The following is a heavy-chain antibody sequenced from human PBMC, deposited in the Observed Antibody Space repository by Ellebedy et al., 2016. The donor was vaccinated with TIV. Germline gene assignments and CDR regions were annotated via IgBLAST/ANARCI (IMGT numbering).Heavy chain of an antibody. J-gene: IGHJ5*02. Sequence: SETLSLAXTVSGGSISSGSYYWSWIRQHPGKGLEWIGYIYYSGSTYYNPSLKSRVSISVDTSKNQFSLKLRFVTAADTAIYYCARAYYYGSGEPSWIDPWGPGTLVTVSS. CDR1: GGSISSGSYY. CDR2: IYYSGST. D-gene: IGHD3-10*01. V-gene: IGHV4-31*03. CDR3: ARAYYYGSGEPSWIDP.